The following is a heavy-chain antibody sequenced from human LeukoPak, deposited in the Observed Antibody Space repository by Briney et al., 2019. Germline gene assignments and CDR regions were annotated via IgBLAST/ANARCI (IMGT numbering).Heavy chain of an antibody. CDR2: IIPILGIA. D-gene: IGHD2-15*01. V-gene: IGHV1-69*04. CDR3: ARDRRCSGGSCYSEHYYYGMDV. CDR1: GGTFTSYT. J-gene: IGHJ6*02. Sequence: AVKVSCKASGGTFTSYTISWVRHAPGQGLEWMGRIIPILGIANYAQKFQGRVTITADKSTSTAYMELSSLRSEDTAVYYCARDRRCSGGSCYSEHYYYGMDVWGQGTTVTVSS.